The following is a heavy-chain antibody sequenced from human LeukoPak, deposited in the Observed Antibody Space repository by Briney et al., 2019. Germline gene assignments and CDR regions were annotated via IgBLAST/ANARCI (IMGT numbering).Heavy chain of an antibody. J-gene: IGHJ4*02. Sequence: PWASVKVSCKASGYTFTSYGISWVRQAPGQGLEWMGWISAYNGNTNYAQKLQGRVTMTTDTSTSTAYMELRSLRSDDTAVYYCARDRSYYDSSGFDYWGQGTLVTVSS. CDR1: GYTFTSYG. D-gene: IGHD3-22*01. V-gene: IGHV1-18*01. CDR3: ARDRSYYDSSGFDY. CDR2: ISAYNGNT.